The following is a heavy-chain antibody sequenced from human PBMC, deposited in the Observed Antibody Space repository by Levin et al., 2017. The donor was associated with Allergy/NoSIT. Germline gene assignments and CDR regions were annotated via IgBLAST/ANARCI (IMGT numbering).Heavy chain of an antibody. D-gene: IGHD6-6*01. CDR2: IIPILGIA. CDR3: ARGGRGQYSSPSHYYGMDV. Sequence: SVKVSCKASGGTFSSYTISWVRQAPGQGLEWMGRIIPILGIANYAQKFQGRVTITADKSTSTAYMELSSLRSEDTAVYYCARGGRGQYSSPSHYYGMDVWGQGTTVTVSS. J-gene: IGHJ6*02. CDR1: GGTFSSYT. V-gene: IGHV1-69*02.